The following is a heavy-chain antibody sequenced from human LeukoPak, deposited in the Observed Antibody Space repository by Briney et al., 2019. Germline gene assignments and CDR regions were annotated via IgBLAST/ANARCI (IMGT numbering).Heavy chain of an antibody. J-gene: IGHJ6*03. D-gene: IGHD3-10*01. V-gene: IGHV4-38-2*02. CDR1: GYSISSGYY. Sequence: SETLSLTCTVSGYSISSGYYWGWIRQPPGKGLEWIGSIYHSGSTYYNPSLKSRVTISVDTSKNQFSLKMNSVTAADTAVYFCARLHSMIRGPMDVWGKGTTVTISS. CDR3: ARLHSMIRGPMDV. CDR2: IYHSGST.